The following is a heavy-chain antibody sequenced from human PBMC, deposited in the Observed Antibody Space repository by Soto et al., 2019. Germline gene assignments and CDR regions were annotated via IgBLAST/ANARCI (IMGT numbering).Heavy chain of an antibody. J-gene: IGHJ4*02. CDR1: GFTFSSYT. V-gene: IGHV3-64D*06. CDR3: VKDRYIDY. Sequence: PGGSLRLSCSVFGFTFSSYTMHWVRQAPGKGLQYVSSINTNGGSTYYADSVRGRFTISRDNSKNTLYLQMSSLRVEDTAVYYCVKDRYIDYWGQGNLVTV. CDR2: INTNGGST.